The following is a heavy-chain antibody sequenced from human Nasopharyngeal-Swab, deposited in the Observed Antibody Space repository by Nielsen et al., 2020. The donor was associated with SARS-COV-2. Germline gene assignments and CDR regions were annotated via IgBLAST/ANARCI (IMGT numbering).Heavy chain of an antibody. Sequence: ASVKVSCKASGYTFTGYYMHWVRQAPGQGLEWMGRINPNSGNTGYAQKFQGRVTMTRNTSISTAYMELSSLRSEDTAVYYCARVWGELRYFDWSFDYWGQGTLVTVSS. D-gene: IGHD3-9*01. V-gene: IGHV1-8*02. CDR2: INPNSGNT. CDR1: GYTFTGYY. J-gene: IGHJ4*02. CDR3: ARVWGELRYFDWSFDY.